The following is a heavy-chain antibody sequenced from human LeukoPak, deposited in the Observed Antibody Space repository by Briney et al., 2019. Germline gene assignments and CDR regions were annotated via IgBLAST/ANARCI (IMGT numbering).Heavy chain of an antibody. CDR1: GNSFTSYW. J-gene: IGHJ6*02. D-gene: IGHD6-13*01. Sequence: GESLKISCKGSGNSFTSYWISWVRQMPGKGLEWMGRIDPRDSYTTYSPSFQGHVTISADRSTSTAYLQWSSLKASDTAMYYCARHNRLGIAAAGTPYYYNGMDVWGQGTTVTVSS. V-gene: IGHV5-10-1*01. CDR3: ARHNRLGIAAAGTPYYYNGMDV. CDR2: IDPRDSYT.